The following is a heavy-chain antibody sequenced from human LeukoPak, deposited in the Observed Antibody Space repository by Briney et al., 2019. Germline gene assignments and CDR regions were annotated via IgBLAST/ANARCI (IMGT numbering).Heavy chain of an antibody. J-gene: IGHJ4*02. CDR1: GFTFSSYS. Sequence: GGSLRLSCAASGFTFSSYSMNWVRQAPGKGPEWVSVIYSGGSTYYADSVKGRFTISRDNSKNTLYLQMNSLRAEDTAVYYCARVLYGTIFDYWGQGTLVTVSS. CDR3: ARVLYGTIFDY. CDR2: IYSGGST. V-gene: IGHV3-66*01. D-gene: IGHD4-17*01.